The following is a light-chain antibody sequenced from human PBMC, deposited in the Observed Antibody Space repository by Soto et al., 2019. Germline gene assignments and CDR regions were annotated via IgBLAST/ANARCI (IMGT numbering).Light chain of an antibody. CDR1: QTISNY. CDR2: LAS. Sequence: DIPMTQSPSSLSAFVGDRVTITCRASQTISNYLYWYQQRPGKAPKLLIYLASSLQSGVPSRFGGSGSGTDFTLTISSLQPQDSSTYYCQQSYGPPITFGQGTRLEIK. CDR3: QQSYGPPIT. V-gene: IGKV1-39*01. J-gene: IGKJ5*01.